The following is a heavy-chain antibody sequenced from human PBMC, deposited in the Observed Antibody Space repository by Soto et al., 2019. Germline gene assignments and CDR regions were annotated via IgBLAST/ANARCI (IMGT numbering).Heavy chain of an antibody. CDR1: GLTVSSNY. J-gene: IGHJ4*02. V-gene: IGHV3-66*01. CDR2: IYSGGST. D-gene: IGHD3-10*01. Sequence: EVQLVESGGGLVQPGGSLRLSCAASGLTVSSNYMSWVRQAPGKGLEWVSVIYSGGSTYYADSVKGRFTISRDNSKNTLYLQMNSLRAEDTAVYYCARDFYYYGSGTMGGYFEYWGQGTLVTVSS. CDR3: ARDFYYYGSGTMGGYFEY.